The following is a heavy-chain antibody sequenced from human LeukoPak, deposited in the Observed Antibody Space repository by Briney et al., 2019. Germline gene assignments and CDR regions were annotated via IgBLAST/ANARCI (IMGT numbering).Heavy chain of an antibody. D-gene: IGHD4-17*01. CDR2: ISGSGGST. Sequence: GGSLRLSCAASGFTFSSYAMSGVRQAPGKGREWVSAISGSGGSTYYADSVKGRFTIYRDNSKNTLYLQMNSLRAEDTAVYYCAKSCLDYGDYYPHDAFDIWGQGTMVTVSS. V-gene: IGHV3-23*01. CDR1: GFTFSSYA. J-gene: IGHJ3*02. CDR3: AKSCLDYGDYYPHDAFDI.